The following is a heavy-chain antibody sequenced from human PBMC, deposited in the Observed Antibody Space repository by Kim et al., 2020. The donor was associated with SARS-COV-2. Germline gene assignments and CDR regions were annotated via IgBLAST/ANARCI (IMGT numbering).Heavy chain of an antibody. D-gene: IGHD6-13*01. J-gene: IGHJ1*01. V-gene: IGHV4-34*01. CDR2: INHSGST. CDR3: ARGQQLVPLYFQH. Sequence: SETLSLTCAVYGGSFSGYYWSWIRQPPGKGLEWIGEINHSGSTNYNPSLKSRVTISVDTSKNQFSLKLSSVTAADTAVYYCARGQQLVPLYFQHWGQGTLVTVSS. CDR1: GGSFSGYY.